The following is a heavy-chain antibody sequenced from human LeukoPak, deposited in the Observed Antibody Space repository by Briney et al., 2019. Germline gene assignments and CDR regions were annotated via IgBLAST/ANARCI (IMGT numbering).Heavy chain of an antibody. D-gene: IGHD3-22*01. CDR1: GGSISSSRYY. J-gene: IGHJ3*02. V-gene: IGHV4-39*01. Sequence: PSETLSLTCTVSGGSISSSRYYWGWIRQPPGKGLEWIGSIYYSGSTYYNPSLKSRVTISVDTSKNQFSLKLSSVTAADTAVYYCARHDGYYYLDAFDIWGQGTMVTVSS. CDR3: ARHDGYYYLDAFDI. CDR2: IYYSGST.